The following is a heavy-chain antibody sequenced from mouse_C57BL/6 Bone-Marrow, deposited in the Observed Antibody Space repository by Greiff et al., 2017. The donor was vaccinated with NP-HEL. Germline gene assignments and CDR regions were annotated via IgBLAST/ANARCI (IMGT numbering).Heavy chain of an antibody. D-gene: IGHD2-5*01. V-gene: IGHV1-15*01. CDR1: GYTFTDYE. J-gene: IGHJ2*01. CDR3: TRKGYYYSNFPDY. Sequence: VKLQESGAELVRPGASVTLSCKASGYTFTDYEMHWVKQTPVHGLEWIGAIDPETGGTAYNQKFKGKAILTADKSSSTAYMELRSLTSEDSAVYYCTRKGYYYSNFPDYWGQGTTLTVSS. CDR2: IDPETGGT.